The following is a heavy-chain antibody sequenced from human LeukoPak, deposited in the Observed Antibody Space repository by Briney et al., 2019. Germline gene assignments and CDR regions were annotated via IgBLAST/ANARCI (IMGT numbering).Heavy chain of an antibody. CDR1: GYSFTSYW. D-gene: IGHD2-2*01. V-gene: IGHV5-51*01. CDR3: VRRDKHCSSSSCYVY. Sequence: GESLKISCKGSGYSFTSYWIGWVRNMPGQGLEWMGIIYPGDSETSYSPSFQGQVTISADKSISTAYLQWSSLEASDTAMYYCVRRDKHCSSSSCYVYWGQGTLVTVSS. J-gene: IGHJ4*02. CDR2: IYPGDSET.